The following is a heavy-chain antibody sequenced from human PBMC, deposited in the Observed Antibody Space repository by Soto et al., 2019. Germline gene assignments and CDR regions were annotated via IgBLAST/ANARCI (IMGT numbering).Heavy chain of an antibody. CDR2: IWYDGSNK. CDR3: AREVSGYYTATGYYYYYGMDV. D-gene: IGHD5-12*01. V-gene: IGHV3-33*01. Sequence: QVQLVESGGGVVQPGRSLRLSCAASGFTFSSYGMHWVRQAPGKGLEWVAVIWYDGSNKYYADSVKGRFTISRDNSKNTLYLQMNSLRAEDTAVYYCAREVSGYYTATGYYYYYGMDVWGQGTTVTVSS. CDR1: GFTFSSYG. J-gene: IGHJ6*02.